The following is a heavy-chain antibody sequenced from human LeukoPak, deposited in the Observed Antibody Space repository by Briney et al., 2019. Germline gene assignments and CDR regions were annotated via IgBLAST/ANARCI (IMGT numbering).Heavy chain of an antibody. CDR3: AREWQYQFDY. D-gene: IGHD4-11*01. CDR1: GGSISSSNYY. V-gene: IGHV4-39*02. CDR2: IYYSGST. Sequence: PSETLSLTCTVSGGSISSSNYYWGWIRQPPGKGLEWIGSIYYSGSTYYNPSLKSRVTISVDTSKNEFSLKLSSVTAADTAVYYCAREWQYQFDYWGQGSLVTVSS. J-gene: IGHJ4*02.